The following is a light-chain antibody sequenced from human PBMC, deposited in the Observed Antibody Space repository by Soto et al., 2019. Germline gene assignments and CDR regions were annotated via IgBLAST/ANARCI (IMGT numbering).Light chain of an antibody. Sequence: QSVLTRPPSASGSPGQSVTISCTGTSSDVGGYNYVSWYQQHPGKAPKLMIYEVSKRPSGVPDRFSGSKSGNTASLTVSGLQAEDEADYYCSSYAGSNSPYVFGTGTKLTVL. CDR3: SSYAGSNSPYV. CDR2: EVS. V-gene: IGLV2-8*01. CDR1: SSDVGGYNY. J-gene: IGLJ1*01.